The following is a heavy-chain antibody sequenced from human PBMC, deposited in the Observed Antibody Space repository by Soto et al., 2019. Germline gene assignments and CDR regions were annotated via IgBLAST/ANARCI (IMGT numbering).Heavy chain of an antibody. CDR2: INHSGST. J-gene: IGHJ4*02. CDR3: ARGLVYDFWSGYYPLFDY. V-gene: IGHV4-34*01. Sequence: ETLALTCAVYGGSFSGYYWSWIRQAPGKGLEWIGEINHSGSTNYNPSLKSRVTISVDTSKNQFSLKLSSVTAADTAVYYCARGLVYDFWSGYYPLFDYWGQGTLVTVSS. CDR1: GGSFSGYY. D-gene: IGHD3-3*01.